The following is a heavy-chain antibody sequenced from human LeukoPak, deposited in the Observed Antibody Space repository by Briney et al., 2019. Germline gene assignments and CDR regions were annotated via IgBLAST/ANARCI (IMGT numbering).Heavy chain of an antibody. CDR3: ARELFDFDY. CDR1: GFTFDNFA. V-gene: IGHV3-23*01. J-gene: IGHJ4*02. CDR2: ITGSGGST. Sequence: SGGSLRLSCAPSGFTFDNFAMTWVRRAPGKGLEWVSEITGSGGSTYYADSVKGRFTISRDNSKNTLYLQMNSLRAEDTAIYYCARELFDFDYWGQGTLVTVSS. D-gene: IGHD3-10*01.